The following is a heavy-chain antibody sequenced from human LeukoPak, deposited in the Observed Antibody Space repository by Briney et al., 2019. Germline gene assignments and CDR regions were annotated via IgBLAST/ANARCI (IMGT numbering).Heavy chain of an antibody. J-gene: IGHJ4*02. CDR2: ISGSGGST. Sequence: SGGSLRLSCAASGFTFSSYAMSWVRQAPGKGLEWVSAISGSGGSTYYADSVKGRFTISRDNSKNTLYLQMNSLRAEDTAVYYCAKDKTHDYGDYDPWPVNYWGQGTLVTVSS. CDR1: GFTFSSYA. CDR3: AKDKTHDYGDYDPWPVNY. V-gene: IGHV3-23*01. D-gene: IGHD4-17*01.